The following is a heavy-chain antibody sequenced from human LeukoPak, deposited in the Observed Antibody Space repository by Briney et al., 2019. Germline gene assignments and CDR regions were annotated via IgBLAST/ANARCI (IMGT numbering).Heavy chain of an antibody. V-gene: IGHV4-31*03. CDR1: GGSISSGGYY. CDR2: IHYSGST. CDR3: ARLRLGRPYAFDI. J-gene: IGHJ3*02. Sequence: PSETLSLTCTVSGGSISSGGYYWSWIRQHPGKGLEWIGYIHYSGSTYYNPSLKSRVTISVDTSKNQFSLKLSSVTAADTAVYYCARLRLGRPYAFDIWGQGTMVTVSS.